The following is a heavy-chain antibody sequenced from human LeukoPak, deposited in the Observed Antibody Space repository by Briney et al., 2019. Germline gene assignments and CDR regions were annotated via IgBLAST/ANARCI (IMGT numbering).Heavy chain of an antibody. CDR1: GFTFSSYA. V-gene: IGHV3-30-3*01. D-gene: IGHD1-26*01. CDR2: ISYDGSNK. Sequence: GGSLRLSCAASGFTFSSYAMHWVRQAPGKGLEWVAVISYDGSNKYYADSVKGRFTISRDNSKNTLYLQMNSLRAEDTAVYYCASWREWEPQLDYWGQGTLVTVSS. J-gene: IGHJ4*02. CDR3: ASWREWEPQLDY.